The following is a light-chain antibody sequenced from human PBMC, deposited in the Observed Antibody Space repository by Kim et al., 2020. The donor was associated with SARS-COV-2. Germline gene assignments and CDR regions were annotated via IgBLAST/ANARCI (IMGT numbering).Light chain of an antibody. CDR1: DIGTKR. CDR2: YDN. CDR3: QVWDSSSDHRV. Sequence: APGRTATITCGGKDIGTKRVNWYRQSPGQAPLLVIYYDNDRPSGIPERFSGSNSGNTATLTISRVEAGDEADYYCQVWDSSSDHRVFGGGTQLTVL. V-gene: IGLV3-21*04. J-gene: IGLJ3*02.